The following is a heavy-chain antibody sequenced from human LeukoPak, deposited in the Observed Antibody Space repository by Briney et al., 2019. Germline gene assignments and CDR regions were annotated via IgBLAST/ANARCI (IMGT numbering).Heavy chain of an antibody. CDR3: ARNNWNNGFDI. D-gene: IGHD1/OR15-1a*01. CDR1: GGSISSYY. CDR2: IYTSGST. J-gene: IGHJ3*02. Sequence: SETLSLTCTVSGGSISSYYWSWIRQPAGKGLEWIGRIYTSGSTNYNPSLKSRVTMSVDTSKNQVSLKLNSVTAADTAVYYCARNNWNNGFDIWGQGTMVTVSS. V-gene: IGHV4-4*07.